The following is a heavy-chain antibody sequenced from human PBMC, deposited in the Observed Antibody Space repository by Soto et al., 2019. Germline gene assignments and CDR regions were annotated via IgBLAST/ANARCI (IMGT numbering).Heavy chain of an antibody. V-gene: IGHV5-51*01. CDR2: IYPGDSDT. D-gene: IGHD1-26*01. J-gene: IGHJ3*02. CDR3: VRPFVGAPGDDDAFDI. CDR1: GYSFTSYW. Sequence: GESLKISCKGSGYSFTSYWIGWVRQMPGKGLEWMGIIYPGDSDTRYSPSFQGQVTISADKSISTAYLQWSSLKASDTAMYYCVRPFVGAPGDDDAFDIWGQGTMVTVSS.